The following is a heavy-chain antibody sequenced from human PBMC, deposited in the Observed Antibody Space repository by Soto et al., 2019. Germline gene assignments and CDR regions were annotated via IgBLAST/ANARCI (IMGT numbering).Heavy chain of an antibody. CDR1: GFTFSSYG. Sequence: GGSLRPSGAASGFTFSSYGMHWVRQGPGKGLEWVAVISYDGSNKYYADSVKGRFTISRDNSKNTLYLQMNSLRAEDTAVYYCAKDQYPPPLASQPFDYWGQGTLVTVSS. V-gene: IGHV3-30*18. D-gene: IGHD4-4*01. CDR2: ISYDGSNK. J-gene: IGHJ4*02. CDR3: AKDQYPPPLASQPFDY.